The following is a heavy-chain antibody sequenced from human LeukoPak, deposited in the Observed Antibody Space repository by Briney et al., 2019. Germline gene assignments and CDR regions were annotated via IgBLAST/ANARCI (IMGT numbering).Heavy chain of an antibody. CDR1: GFTFSSYW. D-gene: IGHD4-17*01. CDR2: INSDGSST. Sequence: AGGSLRLSCAASGFTFSSYWMHWVRQAPGKGLVWVSRINSDGSSTSYADSVKGRFTISRDNAKNTLYLQMNSLRAEDTAVYYCARDQTTVTKEDAFDIWGQGTMVTVSS. J-gene: IGHJ3*02. V-gene: IGHV3-74*01. CDR3: ARDQTTVTKEDAFDI.